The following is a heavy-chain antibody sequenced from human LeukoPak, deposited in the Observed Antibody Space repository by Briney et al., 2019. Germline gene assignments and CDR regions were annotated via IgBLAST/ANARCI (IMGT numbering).Heavy chain of an antibody. D-gene: IGHD2-8*01. V-gene: IGHV3-48*01. CDR3: VRDDQWAFDI. Sequence: PGGSLRLSCAASEFTFSSFSMNWVRQAPGKGLEWISYIGSGNNIYYADSVKGRLTISRDNAQGSLFLQMNSLRVEDTSVYYCVRDDQWAFDIWGQGTIVTVSS. J-gene: IGHJ3*02. CDR1: EFTFSSFS. CDR2: IGSGNNI.